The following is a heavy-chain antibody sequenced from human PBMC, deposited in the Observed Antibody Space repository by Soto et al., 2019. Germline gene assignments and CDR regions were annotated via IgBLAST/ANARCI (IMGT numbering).Heavy chain of an antibody. CDR3: ARLAVAGTALSFDY. Sequence: PGESLKISCKGSGYSCTSYWISWVRQMPGKGLEWMGRIDPSDSYTNYSPSFQGHVTISADKSISTAYLQWSSLKASDTAMYYCARLAVAGTALSFDYCGQGPLVTVSS. CDR2: IDPSDSYT. CDR1: GYSCTSYW. J-gene: IGHJ4*02. D-gene: IGHD6-19*01. V-gene: IGHV5-10-1*01.